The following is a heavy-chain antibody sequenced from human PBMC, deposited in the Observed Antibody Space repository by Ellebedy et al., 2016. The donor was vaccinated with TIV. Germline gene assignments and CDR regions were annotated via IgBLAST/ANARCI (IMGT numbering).Heavy chain of an antibody. CDR1: GDSISSYF. J-gene: IGHJ6*02. CDR2: IYYSGST. CDR3: AGHYDILTGSYNDVMDV. V-gene: IGHV4-59*08. Sequence: GSLTLSCTVSGDSISSYFWNWFRQPPGKGLEWIGYIYYSGSTNYNPSLKSRVTISVDTSKNQFSLKLNSVTAADTAVYYCAGHYDILTGSYNDVMDVWGQGTTVTVSS. D-gene: IGHD3-9*01.